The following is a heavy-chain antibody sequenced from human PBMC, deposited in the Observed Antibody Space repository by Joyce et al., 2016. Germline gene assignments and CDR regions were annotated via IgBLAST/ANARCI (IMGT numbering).Heavy chain of an antibody. J-gene: IGHJ3*01. D-gene: IGHD2-21*02. Sequence: DVELVESGGGLIQPGGSLRLSCAASGFTVSSNYMSWVRQAPGKGLEWVSVIYSSGTTYYSGSVKGRFTISRDNSKNTLYLQMSSLRAEDTAVYYCTMMVTDAFDFWGQGTMVTVSS. V-gene: IGHV3-53*01. CDR2: IYSSGTT. CDR1: GFTVSSNY. CDR3: TMMVTDAFDF.